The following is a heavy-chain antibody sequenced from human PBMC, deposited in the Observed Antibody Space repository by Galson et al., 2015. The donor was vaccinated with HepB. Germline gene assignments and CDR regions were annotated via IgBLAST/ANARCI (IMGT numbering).Heavy chain of an antibody. Sequence: QSGAEVKKPGESLRISCKGSGYSFTSYWISWVRQMPGKGLEWMGRIDPSDSYTNYSPSFQGHVTISADKSISTAYLQWSSLKASDTAMYYCARRMGKRVSKYGMDVWGQGTTVTVSS. V-gene: IGHV5-10-1*01. J-gene: IGHJ6*02. D-gene: IGHD1-26*01. CDR2: IDPSDSYT. CDR3: ARRMGKRVSKYGMDV. CDR1: GYSFTSYW.